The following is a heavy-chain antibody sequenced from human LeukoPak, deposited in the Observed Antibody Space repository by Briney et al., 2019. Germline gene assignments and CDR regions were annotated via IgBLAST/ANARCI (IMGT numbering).Heavy chain of an antibody. J-gene: IGHJ4*02. CDR2: VIPLFGAP. Sequence: SVTVSCTPTGGTFVIYAYSWVRQAPGQGLEWVGGVIPLFGAPLYAQKFQGRVTITADERTSTVYMDLSSLRSDDTALYYCARDEEKAAGSLWGQGTPVIVSS. V-gene: IGHV1-69*01. CDR3: ARDEEKAAGSL. CDR1: GGTFVIYA. D-gene: IGHD6-13*01.